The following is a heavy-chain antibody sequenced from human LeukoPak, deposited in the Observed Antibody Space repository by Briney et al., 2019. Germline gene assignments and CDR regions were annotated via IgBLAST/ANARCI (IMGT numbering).Heavy chain of an antibody. V-gene: IGHV3-9*01. J-gene: IGHJ3*02. CDR1: GFTFDDYA. Sequence: GRSLRLSCAASGFTFDDYAMHWVRHAPGKGLEWVSGISWNSGSIGYADSVKGRFTISRDNAKNSLYLQMNSLRAEDTALYYCAKDMVAVAGPRAFDIWGQGTMVTVSS. CDR3: AKDMVAVAGPRAFDI. D-gene: IGHD6-19*01. CDR2: ISWNSGSI.